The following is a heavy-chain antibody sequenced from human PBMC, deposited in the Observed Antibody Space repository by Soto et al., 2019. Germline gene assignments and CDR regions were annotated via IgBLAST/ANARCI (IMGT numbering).Heavy chain of an antibody. CDR3: ARVNYGDYYYGMDV. D-gene: IGHD4-17*01. V-gene: IGHV4-59*01. J-gene: IGHJ6*02. CDR1: GGSINYSY. CDR2: ISYTGSA. Sequence: TSETLSLTGTVSGGSINYSYWTWIRQPPGKGLEWIGYISYTGSANYNASLKSRLTISVDTSKNQFSLKLSSVTAADTALYYCARVNYGDYYYGMDVWGQGTTVTVS.